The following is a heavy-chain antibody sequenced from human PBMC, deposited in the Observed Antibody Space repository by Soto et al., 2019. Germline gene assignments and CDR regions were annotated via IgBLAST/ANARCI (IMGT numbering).Heavy chain of an antibody. CDR1: GDTFTTYG. Sequence: QVQLVQSGAEVKKPGASVKVSCEGSGDTFTTYGISWVRQAPGQGLEWMGCISGYNGNTNYAQKFQGRVTMTTDTSKNTAYRELRSLTSDDTAVYYCARKYCSSVRCYGVYYWGQGTLVTVSS. J-gene: IGHJ4*02. D-gene: IGHD2-2*01. CDR2: ISGYNGNT. CDR3: ARKYCSSVRCYGVYY. V-gene: IGHV1-18*01.